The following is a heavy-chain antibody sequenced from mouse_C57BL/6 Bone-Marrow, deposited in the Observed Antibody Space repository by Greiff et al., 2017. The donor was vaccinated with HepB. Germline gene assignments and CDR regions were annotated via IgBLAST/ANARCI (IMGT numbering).Heavy chain of an antibody. V-gene: IGHV1-26*01. Sequence: VQLQQSGPELVKPGASVKISCKASGYTFTDYYMNWVKQSHGKSLEWIGDINPNNGGTSYNQKFKGKATLTVDKSSSTAYMELRSLTSEDSAVYYCARLLLHFDYWGQGTTLTVSS. CDR3: ARLLLHFDY. J-gene: IGHJ2*01. CDR1: GYTFTDYY. CDR2: INPNNGGT. D-gene: IGHD2-12*01.